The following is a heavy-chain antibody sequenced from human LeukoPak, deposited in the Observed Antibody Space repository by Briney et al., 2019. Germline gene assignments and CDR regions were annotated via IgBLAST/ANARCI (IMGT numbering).Heavy chain of an antibody. CDR3: ARVDFWSGYPLYFYYYMDV. CDR1: GFTFSNYW. CDR2: IKQDGSEK. D-gene: IGHD3-3*01. J-gene: IGHJ6*03. Sequence: GGSLRLSCAASGFTFSNYWMSWVRQAPGKGLEWVANIKQDGSEKYYVDSVKGRFTISSDSAKNSLYLQMNSLRAEDTAVYYCARVDFWSGYPLYFYYYMDVWGKGTTVTVSS. V-gene: IGHV3-7*01.